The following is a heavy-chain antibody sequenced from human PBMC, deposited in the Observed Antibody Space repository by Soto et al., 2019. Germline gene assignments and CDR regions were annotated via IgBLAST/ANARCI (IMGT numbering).Heavy chain of an antibody. V-gene: IGHV3-21*01. D-gene: IGHD3-10*01. Sequence: EVQLVESGGGPVKPGGSLRLSCAASGFTFSSYSMNWVRQAPGKGLEWVSSISSSSSYIYYADSVKGRFTISRDNAKNSLYLQMNSLRAEDTAVYYCARKGLVVRGVVDAFDIWGQGTMVTVSS. CDR1: GFTFSSYS. CDR2: ISSSSSYI. CDR3: ARKGLVVRGVVDAFDI. J-gene: IGHJ3*02.